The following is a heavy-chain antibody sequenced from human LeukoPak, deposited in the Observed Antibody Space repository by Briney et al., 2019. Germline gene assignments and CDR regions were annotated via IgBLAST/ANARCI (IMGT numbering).Heavy chain of an antibody. CDR3: AVMGGEHLVLDY. CDR2: TWYDGSNK. CDR1: GFTFSNYG. D-gene: IGHD6-6*01. J-gene: IGHJ4*02. Sequence: GGSLRLSCEASGFTFSNYGMHWVRQAPGKGLEWVAVTWYDGSNKYYADSVKGRFTISRDNSKNTLYLQVNSLRAEDTAVYYCAVMGGEHLVLDYWGQGTLVTVSS. V-gene: IGHV3-33*01.